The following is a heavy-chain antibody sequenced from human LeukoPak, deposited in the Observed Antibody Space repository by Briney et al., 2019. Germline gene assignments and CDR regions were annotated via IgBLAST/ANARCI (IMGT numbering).Heavy chain of an antibody. CDR2: IWNDGSHE. CDR1: GFTFSNYG. Sequence: PGRSLRLSCAASGFTFSNYGMHWVRQGPGKGLEWVAVIWNDGSHEYYADSVKGRFTISSDNSKKTVYLQMNSLRADETPVYYCARGERGYSGNDWDYWGQGTLVIVSS. J-gene: IGHJ4*02. CDR3: ARGERGYSGNDWDY. V-gene: IGHV3-33*01. D-gene: IGHD5-12*01.